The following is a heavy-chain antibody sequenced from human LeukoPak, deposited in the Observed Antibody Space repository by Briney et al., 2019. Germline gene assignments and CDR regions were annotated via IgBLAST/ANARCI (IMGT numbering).Heavy chain of an antibody. CDR2: MNPKSLNT. V-gene: IGHV1-8*02. D-gene: IGHD3/OR15-3a*01. Sequence: PVASVRVSCKTSGYTFMNYDINWVRQATGQGLEWMGWMNPKSLNTGYGQEFQGRVTMTRNTSISTAYMELSSVRSEDTAVYNCARALSWTTESYYYMDVWGKETTLTVSS. CDR1: GYTFMNYD. CDR3: ARALSWTTESYYYMDV. J-gene: IGHJ6*03.